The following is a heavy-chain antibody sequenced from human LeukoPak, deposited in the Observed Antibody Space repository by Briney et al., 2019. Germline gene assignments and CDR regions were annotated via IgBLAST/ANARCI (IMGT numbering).Heavy chain of an antibody. V-gene: IGHV3-21*01. Sequence: PGGSLRLSCAASGFTFSSYSMNWVRQAPGKGLEWVSSISSSSSYIYYADSVKGRFTISRDSAKNSLYLQMNSLRAEDTAVYYCARGITMVRGVIFDAFDIWGQGTMVTVSP. CDR2: ISSSSSYI. D-gene: IGHD3-10*01. CDR1: GFTFSSYS. J-gene: IGHJ3*02. CDR3: ARGITMVRGVIFDAFDI.